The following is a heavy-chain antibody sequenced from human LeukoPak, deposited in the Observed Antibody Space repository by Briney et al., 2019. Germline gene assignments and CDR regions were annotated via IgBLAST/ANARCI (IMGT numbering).Heavy chain of an antibody. CDR2: IYFSGST. V-gene: IGHV4-61*08. CDR1: GGSISS. Sequence: SETLSLTCTVSGGSISSFYWSWFYWSWIRQPPGKGLEWIGYIYFSGSTNYNPSLKSRVTISADTSKNQFSLKLSSVTAADTAVYYCARGVVAAPQTFDYWGQGTLVTVSS. CDR3: ARGVVAAPQTFDY. J-gene: IGHJ4*02. D-gene: IGHD2-15*01.